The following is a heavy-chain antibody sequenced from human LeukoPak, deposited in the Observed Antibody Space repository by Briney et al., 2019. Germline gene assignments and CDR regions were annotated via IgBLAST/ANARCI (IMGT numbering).Heavy chain of an antibody. CDR1: GFTFSSYA. V-gene: IGHV3-7*04. Sequence: GGSLRLSCAASGFTFSSYAMSWVRQAPGKGLEWVASIREDGSEKYYVDSVKGRFTISRDNAKNSLYLQMNSLRAEDTAVYYCARDDSTGYLYFDNWGQGILVTVSS. D-gene: IGHD3-22*01. J-gene: IGHJ4*02. CDR3: ARDDSTGYLYFDN. CDR2: IREDGSEK.